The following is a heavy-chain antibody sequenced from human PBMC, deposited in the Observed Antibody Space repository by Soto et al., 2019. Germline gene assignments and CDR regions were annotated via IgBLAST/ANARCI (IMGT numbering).Heavy chain of an antibody. V-gene: IGHV3-21*01. CDR2: ISSSSSYI. D-gene: IGHD2-2*01. CDR1: GFTFSSYS. CDR3: AARSYCSSTSCPFDY. Sequence: PGGSLRPSCAASGFTFSSYSMNWVRQAPGKGLEWVSSISSSSSYIYYADSVKGRFTISRDNAKNSLYLQMNSLRAEDTAVYYCAARSYCSSTSCPFDYWGQGTLVTVSS. J-gene: IGHJ4*02.